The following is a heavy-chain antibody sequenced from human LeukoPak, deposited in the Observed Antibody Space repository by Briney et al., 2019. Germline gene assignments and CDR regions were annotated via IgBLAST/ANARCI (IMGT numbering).Heavy chain of an antibody. J-gene: IGHJ1*01. D-gene: IGHD3-22*01. CDR1: GGSLSISSYY. V-gene: IGHV4-39*01. Sequence: PSETLSLTCSVSGGSLSISSYYWGWIRQAPGSGLEWIANIYYSGSTYYSPSIKSRVTISLDTAKNQFYLKLNSATAADTAVYYCARQFYESRSPHAKYFQQWGQGTLVTVSS. CDR2: IYYSGST. CDR3: ARQFYESRSPHAKYFQQ.